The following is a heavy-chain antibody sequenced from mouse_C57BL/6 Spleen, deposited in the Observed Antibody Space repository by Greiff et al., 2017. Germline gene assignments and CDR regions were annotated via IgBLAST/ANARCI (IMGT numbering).Heavy chain of an antibody. V-gene: IGHV5-4*01. CDR2: ISDGGSYT. Sequence: EVKLVESGGGLVKPGGSLKLSCAASGFTFSSYAMSWVRQTPEKRLEWVATISDGGSYTYYPDNVQGRFTISRDNAKNNLYLQMSHLKSEDTAMYYCARDTGTYYFDYWGQGTTLTVSS. D-gene: IGHD4-1*01. CDR3: ARDTGTYYFDY. CDR1: GFTFSSYA. J-gene: IGHJ2*01.